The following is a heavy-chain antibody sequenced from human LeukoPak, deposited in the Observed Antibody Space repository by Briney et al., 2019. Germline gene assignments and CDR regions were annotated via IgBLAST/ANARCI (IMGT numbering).Heavy chain of an antibody. Sequence: SQTLSLTCTVSGGSVSSGDYYWSWIRQPPGKGLEWIGYIYYSGTTYYNPSLKSRVTISVDTSKNQFSLKLTSVTAADTAVYFCARGPYGSGSYYWGQGTLVTVSS. CDR2: IYYSGTT. V-gene: IGHV4-30-4*01. D-gene: IGHD3-10*01. J-gene: IGHJ4*02. CDR1: GGSVSSGDYY. CDR3: ARGPYGSGSYY.